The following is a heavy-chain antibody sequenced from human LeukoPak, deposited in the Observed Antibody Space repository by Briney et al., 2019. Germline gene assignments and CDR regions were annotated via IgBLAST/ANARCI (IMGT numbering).Heavy chain of an antibody. D-gene: IGHD3-22*01. CDR2: IRYDGSNK. CDR1: GFTFSSYG. V-gene: IGHV3-30*02. CDR3: ARGEDSSGYRNWLTP. J-gene: IGHJ5*02. Sequence: PGGSLRLSCAASGFTFSSYGMHWVRQAPGKGLEWVAFIRYDGSNKYYADSVKGRFTISRDNSKNTLYLQMNSLRAEDTAVYYCARGEDSSGYRNWLTPGAREPWSPSPQ.